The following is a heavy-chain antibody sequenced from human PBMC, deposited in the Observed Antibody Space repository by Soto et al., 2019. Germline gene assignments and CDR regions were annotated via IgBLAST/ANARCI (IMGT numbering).Heavy chain of an antibody. J-gene: IGHJ4*02. Sequence: EVQLVESGGGLIQPGGSLRLSCAASGFTVSSYYMSWVRQAPGKGLEWVSVIYSSGNTYYADSVRGRFTISRDNSKNTLYLQMNSLRDEDTAVYYCARPGGVYYYEEWGQGTLVTVSS. CDR1: GFTVSSYY. D-gene: IGHD3-22*01. V-gene: IGHV3-53*01. CDR2: IYSSGNT. CDR3: ARPGGVYYYEE.